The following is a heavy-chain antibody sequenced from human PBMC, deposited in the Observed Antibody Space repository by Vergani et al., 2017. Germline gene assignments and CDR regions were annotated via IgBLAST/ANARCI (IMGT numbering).Heavy chain of an antibody. J-gene: IGHJ6*02. Sequence: QVQLQQWGAGLLKPSETLSLTCAVYGGSFSGYYWSWIRQPPGKGLEWIGEINHSGSTNYNPSLKSRVTISVDTSKNQFSLKLSSVTAADTAVYYCAKGQGASYGYYYYGMDVWGQGTTVTVSS. CDR3: AKGQGASYGYYYYGMDV. CDR2: INHSGST. V-gene: IGHV4-34*01. CDR1: GGSFSGYY. D-gene: IGHD3-10*01.